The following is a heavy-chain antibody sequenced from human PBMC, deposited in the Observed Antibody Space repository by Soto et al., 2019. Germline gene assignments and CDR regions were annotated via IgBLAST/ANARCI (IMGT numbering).Heavy chain of an antibody. D-gene: IGHD6-25*01. J-gene: IGHJ5*02. CDR3: AACERWFDT. Sequence: SETLSLTCAVYGGSFSVYYWSWIRQPPGKGLEWIGEIDHSGRTKYNPSLKSRVTILVDTSKNQFSLNLNSVTAADTPVYYCAACERWFDTWGQGTLVNVYS. CDR2: IDHSGRT. CDR1: GGSFSVYY. V-gene: IGHV4-34*01.